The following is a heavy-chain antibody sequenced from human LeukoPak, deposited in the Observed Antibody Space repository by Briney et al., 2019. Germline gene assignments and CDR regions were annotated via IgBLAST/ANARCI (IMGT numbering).Heavy chain of an antibody. CDR3: ARDLGWLLLDY. CDR2: ISSVSSTI. Sequence: PGGSLRLSCAASGFTFSSYSMNWVRQAPGKGLEWVSYISSVSSTIYYADSVKGRFTISRDNAKNSLYLQMNSLRVEDTAVYYCARDLGWLLLDYWGQGTLVTVSS. J-gene: IGHJ4*02. CDR1: GFTFSSYS. V-gene: IGHV3-48*01. D-gene: IGHD1-26*01.